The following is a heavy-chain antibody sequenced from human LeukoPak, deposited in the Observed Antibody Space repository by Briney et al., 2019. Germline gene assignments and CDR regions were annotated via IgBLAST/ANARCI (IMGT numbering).Heavy chain of an antibody. D-gene: IGHD4-17*01. CDR2: INPSGGRT. CDR3: ARNPVTTKYFDY. J-gene: IGHJ4*02. Sequence: GASVKVSFKASVYIFTTYYMHWVGQAPGQGLEWMGIINPSGGRTRYAQKFQGRVTMTRDTSTSTVYMELSSLRSEDTAVYYCARNPVTTKYFDYWGQGTLVTVSS. V-gene: IGHV1-46*01. CDR1: VYIFTTYY.